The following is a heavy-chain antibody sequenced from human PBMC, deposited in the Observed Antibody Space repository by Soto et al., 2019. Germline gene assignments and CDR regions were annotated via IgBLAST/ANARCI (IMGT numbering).Heavy chain of an antibody. D-gene: IGHD2-15*01. Sequence: SETLSLTCTVSGGSVSSGSYYWSWIRQPPGKGLEWIGYIYYSGSTNYNPSLKSRVTISVDTSKNQFSLKLSSVTAADTAVYYCATTNALAFQAAFDYWGQGTLVTSPQ. V-gene: IGHV4-61*01. CDR1: GGSVSSGSYY. J-gene: IGHJ4*02. CDR2: IYYSGST. CDR3: ATTNALAFQAAFDY.